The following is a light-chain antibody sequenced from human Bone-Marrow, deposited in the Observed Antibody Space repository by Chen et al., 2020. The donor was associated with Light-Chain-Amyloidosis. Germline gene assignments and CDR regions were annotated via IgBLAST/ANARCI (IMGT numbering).Light chain of an antibody. Sequence: SYELTQPPSVAVSPGQTARNNCSGDDLPTKYAYWYQQKPGQAPVLVIHIDTEVPSGISWRFSVSSSGTTATLTISGVQAEDEADYHCQSADSSGTYEVIFGGGTKLTVL. CDR3: QSADSSGTYEVI. V-gene: IGLV3-25*03. CDR1: DLPTKY. J-gene: IGLJ2*01. CDR2: IDT.